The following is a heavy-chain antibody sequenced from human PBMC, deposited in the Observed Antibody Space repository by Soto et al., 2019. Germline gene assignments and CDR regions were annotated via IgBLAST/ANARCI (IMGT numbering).Heavy chain of an antibody. CDR3: ATGGPYYYDSSGYLSFDY. D-gene: IGHD3-22*01. J-gene: IGHJ4*02. Sequence: ASVKVSCKASGYTFTSYGISWVRQAPGQGLEWMGWISAYNGNTNYAQKLQGRVTMTTDTSTSTAYMELSSLRSEDTAVYYCATGGPYYYDSSGYLSFDYWGQGALVTVSS. V-gene: IGHV1-18*01. CDR1: GYTFTSYG. CDR2: ISAYNGNT.